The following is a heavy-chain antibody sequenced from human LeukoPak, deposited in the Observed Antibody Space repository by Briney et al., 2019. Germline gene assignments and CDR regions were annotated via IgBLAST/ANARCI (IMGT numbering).Heavy chain of an antibody. CDR1: GGSFSGYY. CDR2: IYYSGST. CDR3: ARRIRRDYYYYGMDV. J-gene: IGHJ6*02. Sequence: SETLSLTCAVYGGSFSGYYWGWIRQPPGKGLEWIGSIYYSGSTYYNPSLKSRVTISVDTSKNQFSLKLSSVTAADTAVYYCARRIRRDYYYYGMDVWGQGTTVTVS. V-gene: IGHV4-39*01. D-gene: IGHD3-10*01.